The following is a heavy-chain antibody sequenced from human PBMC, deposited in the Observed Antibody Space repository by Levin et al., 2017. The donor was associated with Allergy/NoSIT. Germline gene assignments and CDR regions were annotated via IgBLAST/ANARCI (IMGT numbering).Heavy chain of an antibody. Sequence: LSLTCAASGFTFSDYYMTWIRQAPGKGLQWVSYISSSSSYTTYPDSVKGRFTISRDNARNSLYLHMSSLRADDTAVYYCARANYDILTGNYYYYLDVWGQGTTVTVSS. J-gene: IGHJ6*03. V-gene: IGHV3-11*03. CDR1: GFTFSDYY. CDR2: ISSSSSYT. D-gene: IGHD3-9*01. CDR3: ARANYDILTGNYYYYLDV.